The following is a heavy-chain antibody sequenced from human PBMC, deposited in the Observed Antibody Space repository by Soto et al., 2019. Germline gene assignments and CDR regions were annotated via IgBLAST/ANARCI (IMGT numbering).Heavy chain of an antibody. CDR2: INHSGST. V-gene: IGHV4-34*01. J-gene: IGHJ5*02. Sequence: LSCAVYCGSCSACYWIWIRQPPGTGLEWIGEINHSGSTNYNPSLKSRVTISVDTSKNQFSLKLSSVTAADTAVYYCARGTQPHYAYVWGSYRLPYNWFEPWGQGTLVTVSS. D-gene: IGHD3-16*02. CDR1: CGSCSACY. CDR3: ARGTQPHYAYVWGSYRLPYNWFEP.